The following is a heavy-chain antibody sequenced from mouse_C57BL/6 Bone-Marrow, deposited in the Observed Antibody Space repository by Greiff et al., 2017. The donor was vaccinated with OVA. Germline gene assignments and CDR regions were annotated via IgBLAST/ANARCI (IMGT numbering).Heavy chain of an antibody. V-gene: IGHV5-9-1*02. D-gene: IGHD1-1*01. CDR1: GFTFSSYA. J-gene: IGHJ4*01. CDR3: TRDPYYYGSSYAMDY. CDR2: ISSGGDYI. Sequence: VHLVESGEGLVKPGGSLKLSCAASGFTFSSYAMSWVRQTPEKRLEWVAYISSGGDYIYYADTVKGRFTISRDNARNTLYLQMSSLKSEDTAMYYCTRDPYYYGSSYAMDYWGQGTSVTVSS.